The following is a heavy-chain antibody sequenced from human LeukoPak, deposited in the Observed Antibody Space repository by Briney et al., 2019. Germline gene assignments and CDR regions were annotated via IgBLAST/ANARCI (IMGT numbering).Heavy chain of an antibody. J-gene: IGHJ4*02. CDR1: GGSISSSSYY. CDR3: ARIGKTSVLRYFDWLPFDY. CDR2: FYSSGST. V-gene: IGHV4-39*07. D-gene: IGHD3-9*01. Sequence: SETLSLTCTVSGGSISSSSYYWGWIRQPPGKGLEWIGSFYSSGSTYYNPSLKSRVTISVDTSKNQFSLKLRSVTAADTAVYYCARIGKTSVLRYFDWLPFDYWGQGTLVTVSS.